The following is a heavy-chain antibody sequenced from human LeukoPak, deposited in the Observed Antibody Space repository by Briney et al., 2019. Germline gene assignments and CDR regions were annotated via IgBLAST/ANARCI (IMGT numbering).Heavy chain of an antibody. Sequence: GGSLRLSCAASGFTFTSYAMSWVRQAPGKGLEWVSAVSGSGDSTYYADSVKGRFTISRDNSKNTLYLQMNSLRAEDTAVYYCAKVHSSSWINLDYWGQGTLVTVSS. D-gene: IGHD6-13*01. J-gene: IGHJ4*02. V-gene: IGHV3-23*01. CDR3: AKVHSSSWINLDY. CDR2: VSGSGDST. CDR1: GFTFTSYA.